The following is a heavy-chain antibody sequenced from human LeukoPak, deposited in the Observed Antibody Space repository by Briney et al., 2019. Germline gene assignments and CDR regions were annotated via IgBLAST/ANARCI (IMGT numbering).Heavy chain of an antibody. CDR3: ARAQIVVVPAATNLGFDY. V-gene: IGHV1-2*02. CDR1: GYTFTGYY. D-gene: IGHD2-2*01. J-gene: IGHJ4*02. Sequence: ASVKVSCKASGYTFTGYYMHWVRQAPGQGLEWMGWINPNSGGTNYAQKFQGRVTMTRDTSISTAYMELSRLRSDDTAVYYCARAQIVVVPAATNLGFDYWGQGTLVTVSS. CDR2: INPNSGGT.